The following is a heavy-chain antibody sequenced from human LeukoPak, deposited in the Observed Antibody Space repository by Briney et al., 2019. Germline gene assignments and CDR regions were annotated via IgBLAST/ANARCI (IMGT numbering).Heavy chain of an antibody. CDR3: ARDSGTTYDILTGYFFSPPDY. D-gene: IGHD3-9*01. Sequence: SETLSLTCTVSGGSISSYYWSWIRQPAGKGLEWIGRIYTSGSTNYNPSLKSRVTMSADTSKNQFSLKLSSVTAADTAVYYCARDSGTTYDILTGYFFSPPDYWGQGTLVTVSS. CDR1: GGSISSYY. CDR2: IYTSGST. V-gene: IGHV4-4*07. J-gene: IGHJ4*02.